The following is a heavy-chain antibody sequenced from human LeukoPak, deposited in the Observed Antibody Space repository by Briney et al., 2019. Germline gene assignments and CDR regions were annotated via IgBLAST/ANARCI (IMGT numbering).Heavy chain of an antibody. J-gene: IGHJ4*02. CDR3: AGGTGGGYSYGRYYFDY. CDR2: IYSSGRT. CDR1: GDSISSGSYY. Sequence: SETLSLTCTVSGDSISSGSYYWSWIRQPAGEGLEWIGRIYSSGRTHYSPSLKSRVAISVDTSKNRFSLRLSSVTAADTAVYLGAGGTGGGYSYGRYYFDYWGQGTLVTVSS. D-gene: IGHD5-18*01. V-gene: IGHV4-61*02.